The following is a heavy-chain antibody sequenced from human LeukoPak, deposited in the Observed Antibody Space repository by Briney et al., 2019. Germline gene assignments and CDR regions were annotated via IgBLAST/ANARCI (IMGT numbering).Heavy chain of an antibody. V-gene: IGHV3-21*01. CDR1: GFTFSSYT. J-gene: IGHJ4*02. Sequence: GGSLRLSCAASGFTFSSYTMNWVRLAPGKGLEWVSSISRSNIYKYYADSVKGRFTISRDNAKNSLYLQMNSLRAEDTAVYYCANSRYDSSGYYEIIGYWGQGTLVTVSS. D-gene: IGHD3-22*01. CDR3: ANSRYDSSGYYEIIGY. CDR2: ISRSNIYK.